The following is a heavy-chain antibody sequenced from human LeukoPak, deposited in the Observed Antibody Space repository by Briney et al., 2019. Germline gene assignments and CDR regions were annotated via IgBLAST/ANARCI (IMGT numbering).Heavy chain of an antibody. D-gene: IGHD1-26*01. CDR1: GGSISSSNYY. V-gene: IGHV4-39*07. J-gene: IGHJ4*02. CDR3: ARARVPGSYSPKGPFDY. Sequence: SETLSLTCTVSGGSISSSNYYWGWIRQPPSKGLEWIGSMYYSGSIFYNPPLKSRVTISINTSKNQFSLKVTSVTAADTAVYYCARARVPGSYSPKGPFDYWGQGTLVTVSS. CDR2: MYYSGSI.